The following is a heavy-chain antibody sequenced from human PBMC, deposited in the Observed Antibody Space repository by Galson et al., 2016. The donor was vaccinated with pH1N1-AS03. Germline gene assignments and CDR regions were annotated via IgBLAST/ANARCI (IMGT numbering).Heavy chain of an antibody. CDR3: ARGVVDCSGPDCSGTLRFDP. D-gene: IGHD2-15*01. CDR2: MNPDSGNT. J-gene: IGHJ5*02. Sequence: SVKVSCKASGYTFTTYDINWVRQAPGQGLEWMGWMNPDSGNTGYAPSFPGRVTITRDTSISTAYIELSSLRSEDTAVYYCARGVVDCSGPDCSGTLRFDPWGQGTLVTVSS. CDR1: GYTFTTYD. V-gene: IGHV1-8*03.